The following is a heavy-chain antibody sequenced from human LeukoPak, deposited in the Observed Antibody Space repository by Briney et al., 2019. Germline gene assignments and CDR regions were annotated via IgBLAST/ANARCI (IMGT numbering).Heavy chain of an antibody. CDR1: GFSLSAYA. Sequence: GGSLRLSCAASGFSLSAYAMHWVRQAPGKGLELVAVISYDGSNEYYVDSVKGRFTISRDNSKNTLYPQMNSLRAEDTAIYYCARDRGYCSGVSCYIFDYWGQGTLVTVSS. J-gene: IGHJ4*02. CDR2: ISYDGSNE. V-gene: IGHV3-30*04. CDR3: ARDRGYCSGVSCYIFDY. D-gene: IGHD2-15*01.